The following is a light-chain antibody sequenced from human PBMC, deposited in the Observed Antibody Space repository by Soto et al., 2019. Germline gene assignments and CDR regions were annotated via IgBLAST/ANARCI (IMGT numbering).Light chain of an antibody. CDR1: QSISTW. V-gene: IGKV1-5*03. CDR3: QHYTTYSGT. CDR2: WAS. J-gene: IGKJ3*01. Sequence: DIHMTQSPATLSASVGDRVPITCRASQSISTWLAWYKQKPGKAPKLLIYWASSLQSGVPSRFSGSGSGTEFTLTISSLQPDDFATYYCQHYTTYSGTFGPGTKVDIK.